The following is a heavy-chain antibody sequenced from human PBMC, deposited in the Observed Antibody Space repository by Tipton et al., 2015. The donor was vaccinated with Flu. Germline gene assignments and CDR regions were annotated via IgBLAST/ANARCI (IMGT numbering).Heavy chain of an antibody. CDR3: AKGVDHYCSSTSCYGGVLDAFDI. D-gene: IGHD2-2*01. CDR1: GFTFSSYS. Sequence: RSLRLSCAASGFTFSSYSMNWVRQAPGKGLEWVSGISWNSGSIGYADSVKGRFTISRDNAKNSLYLQMNSLRAEDTALYYCAKGVDHYCSSTSCYGGVLDAFDIWGQGTMVTVSS. J-gene: IGHJ3*02. V-gene: IGHV3-9*01. CDR2: ISWNSGSI.